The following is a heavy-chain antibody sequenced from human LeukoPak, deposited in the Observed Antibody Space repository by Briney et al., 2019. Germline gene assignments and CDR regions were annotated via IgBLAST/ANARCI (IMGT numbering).Heavy chain of an antibody. CDR2: TYYRSKWYN. Sequence: SQTLSLTCAISGDSVSSNSAAWNWMRQFPSRGLEWLGRTYYRSKWYNDYAISVKSRITINPDTSKNQFSLKLNSVTAADTAVYYCARGGAGNCGGACYLNWFDPWGQGTLVTVSS. V-gene: IGHV6-1*01. J-gene: IGHJ5*02. CDR3: ARGGAGNCGGACYLNWFDP. D-gene: IGHD2-21*02. CDR1: GDSVSSNSAA.